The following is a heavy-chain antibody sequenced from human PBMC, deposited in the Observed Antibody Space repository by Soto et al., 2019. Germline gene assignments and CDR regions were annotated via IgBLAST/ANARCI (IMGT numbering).Heavy chain of an antibody. Sequence: SETLSLTCTVSGGSISSGGYYWSWIRQHPGKGLVWIGNIYYTGSTHYDPSLKSRITISLDTSKNQISLKLSSVTAADPAVYYCASSPVTGIYFAMDVWGQGTTVTSP. CDR2: IYYTGST. CDR3: ASSPVTGIYFAMDV. V-gene: IGHV4-31*03. D-gene: IGHD6-19*01. J-gene: IGHJ6*02. CDR1: GGSISSGGYY.